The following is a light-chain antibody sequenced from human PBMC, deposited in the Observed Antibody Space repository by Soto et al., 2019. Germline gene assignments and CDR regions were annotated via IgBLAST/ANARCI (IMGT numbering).Light chain of an antibody. V-gene: IGLV6-57*01. CDR1: SGSIASNY. Sequence: FMLTQPHSVSESPGKTVTISCTRRSGSIASNYVPWYQQLPGSSPTTVIYADNQRPSGVPARFSGSLDSSSNSASLNISGLKTEDEADYYCQSYDSSNWVFGGGTKLTVL. CDR3: QSYDSSNWV. CDR2: ADN. J-gene: IGLJ3*02.